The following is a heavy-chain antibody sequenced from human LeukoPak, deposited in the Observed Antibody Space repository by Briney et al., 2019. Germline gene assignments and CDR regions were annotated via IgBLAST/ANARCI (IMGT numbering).Heavy chain of an antibody. V-gene: IGHV1-69*01. Sequence: SGRVSGKASGGTFSSYAISWVRQAPGQGLEWMGGIIPIFGTANYAQKFQGRVTITADESTSTAYMELSSLRSEDTAVYYCARAPIAAAGTIFDYWGQGTLVTVSS. CDR3: ARAPIAAAGTIFDY. CDR2: IIPIFGTA. CDR1: GGTFSSYA. J-gene: IGHJ4*02. D-gene: IGHD6-13*01.